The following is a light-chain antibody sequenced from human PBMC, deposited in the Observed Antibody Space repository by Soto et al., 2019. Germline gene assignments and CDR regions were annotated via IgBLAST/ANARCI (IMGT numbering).Light chain of an antibody. CDR2: GAS. J-gene: IGKJ3*01. CDR3: QHYYIWSFT. V-gene: IGKV3-15*01. CDR1: DSVSGN. Sequence: EVVMTQSPAALSVSPGERATLSCRASDSVSGNLAWFQQKPDQAPRLIIYGASTRATDTPARFSGSGSGTDYTLSISSLQSEDFDVYFCQHYYIWSFTFAPGTKVDIK.